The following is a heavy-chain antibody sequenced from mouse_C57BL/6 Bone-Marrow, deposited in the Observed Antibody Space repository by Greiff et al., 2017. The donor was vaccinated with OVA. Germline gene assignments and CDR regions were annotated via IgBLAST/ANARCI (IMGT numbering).Heavy chain of an antibody. CDR1: GYAFSSSW. CDR2: IYPGDGDT. V-gene: IGHV1-82*01. Sequence: QVQLQQSGPELVKPGASVKISCKASGYAFSSSWMNWVKQRPGKGLEWIGRIYPGDGDTNYNGKFKGKATLTADKSSSTAYMQLSSLTSEDSAVYFCARGGTGTHNFDYWGQGTTLTVSS. CDR3: ARGGTGTHNFDY. J-gene: IGHJ2*01. D-gene: IGHD4-1*01.